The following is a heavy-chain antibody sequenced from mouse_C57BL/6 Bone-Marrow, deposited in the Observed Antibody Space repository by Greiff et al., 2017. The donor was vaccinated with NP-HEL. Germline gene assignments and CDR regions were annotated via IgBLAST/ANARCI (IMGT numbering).Heavy chain of an antibody. J-gene: IGHJ4*01. CDR1: GYSITSGYY. CDR3: ARGYYYYGSSYYAMDY. Sequence: VQLKESGPGLVKPSQSLSLTCSVTGYSITSGYYWNWIRQFPGNKLEWMGYISYDGSNNYNPSLKNRISITRDTSKTQFFLKLNSVTTEDTATYYCARGYYYYGSSYYAMDYWGQGTSVTVSS. V-gene: IGHV3-6*01. CDR2: ISYDGSN. D-gene: IGHD1-1*01.